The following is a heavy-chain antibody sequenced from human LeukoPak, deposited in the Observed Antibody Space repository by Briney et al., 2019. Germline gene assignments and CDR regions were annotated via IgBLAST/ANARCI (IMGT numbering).Heavy chain of an antibody. CDR1: GFNFSTYW. Sequence: PGGSLRLSYTASGFNFSTYWMHWVRQVPGKGLVWVSRIKTDGSSPSYADSVKGRFTISRDSAKNKLYLQMNSLRAEDTAVYYCATVSVGVRFDYWGQGALVAVSS. V-gene: IGHV3-74*01. CDR2: IKTDGSSP. D-gene: IGHD3-16*01. J-gene: IGHJ4*02. CDR3: ATVSVGVRFDY.